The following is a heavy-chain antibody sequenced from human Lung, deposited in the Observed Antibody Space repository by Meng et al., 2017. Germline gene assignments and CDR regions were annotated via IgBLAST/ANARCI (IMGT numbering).Heavy chain of an antibody. CDR3: ARRVHDGRHYHYFDY. CDR2: IYYSGAT. Sequence: QLQLQESGPGLVKPSEPLSLTCTVSGGSISSSSNYWDWFRQPPGKRLEWIGSIYYSGATYYNPSLKSRVTMSVDTSKNQFSLRLSSVTAADTAVFYCARRVHDGRHYHYFDYWGQGALVTVSS. CDR1: GGSISSSSNY. D-gene: IGHD3-16*01. V-gene: IGHV4-39*01. J-gene: IGHJ4*02.